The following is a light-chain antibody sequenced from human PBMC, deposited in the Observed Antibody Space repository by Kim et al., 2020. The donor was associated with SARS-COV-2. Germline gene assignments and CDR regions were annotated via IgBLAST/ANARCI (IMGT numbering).Light chain of an antibody. J-gene: IGLJ2*01. CDR1: KLGDKY. Sequence: VSPGQTASITCSADKLGDKYACWYQQKPGQSPVLVIYQDSKRPSGIPERFSGSNSGNTATLTISGTQAMDEADYYCQAWDSSTAVFGGGTQLTVL. V-gene: IGLV3-1*01. CDR2: QDS. CDR3: QAWDSSTAV.